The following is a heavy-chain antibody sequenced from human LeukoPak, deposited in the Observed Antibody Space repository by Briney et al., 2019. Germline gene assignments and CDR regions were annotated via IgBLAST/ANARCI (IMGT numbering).Heavy chain of an antibody. D-gene: IGHD1-26*01. CDR1: GYSFTNYA. Sequence: ASVKVSCKASGYSFTNYAINWVRQATGQGLEWVGWINPNTGNTVYAPKSQGRVTMTSDTSISTAYMDLSSLRFEDTAVYYCARVAVPDFLYSEYMDFWAKGSTVTVSS. CDR2: INPNTGNT. V-gene: IGHV1-8*01. CDR3: ARVAVPDFLYSEYMDF. J-gene: IGHJ6*03.